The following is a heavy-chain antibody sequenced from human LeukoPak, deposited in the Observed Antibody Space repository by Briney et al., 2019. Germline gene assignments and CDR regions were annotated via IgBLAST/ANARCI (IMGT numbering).Heavy chain of an antibody. CDR1: GGSISSGGYS. CDR2: IYYSGST. D-gene: IGHD2-2*01. Sequence: SETLSLTCAVSGGSISSGGYSWSWIRQPPGKGLEWIGYIYYSGSTYYNPSVKSRVTISVDTSKNQFSLKLSSVTAADTAVYYCARGTYCSSTSCYEDYWGQGTLVTVSS. J-gene: IGHJ4*02. V-gene: IGHV4-30-4*07. CDR3: ARGTYCSSTSCYEDY.